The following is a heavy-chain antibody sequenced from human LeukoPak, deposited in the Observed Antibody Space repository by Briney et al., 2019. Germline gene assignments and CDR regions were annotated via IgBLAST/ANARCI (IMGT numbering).Heavy chain of an antibody. V-gene: IGHV3-23*01. CDR2: IGGSGDNR. Sequence: GGSLRLSCAASGFTFSSYALSWVRQAPGKGLEWVSVIGGSGDNRYYAESAKGRFTISRDNSKNTLYLEINSLRAEDTAIYYCAKSDCGSDGCKLYNYWAQGTQVTVSS. D-gene: IGHD2-21*01. CDR3: AKSDCGSDGCKLYNY. J-gene: IGHJ4*02. CDR1: GFTFSSYA.